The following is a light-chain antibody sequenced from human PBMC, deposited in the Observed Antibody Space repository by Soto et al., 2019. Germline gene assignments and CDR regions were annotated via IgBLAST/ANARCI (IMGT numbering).Light chain of an antibody. V-gene: IGKV3-11*01. Sequence: EIVLTQSPATLSFSPGDRATLSCRASQSVSSYLAWYQQKPGQAPRLLIYDASNRATGIPARFSGSGSGTNFTLTITSLEPEDFAVYYCQQSSNWPSNFGGGRKVHIK. J-gene: IGKJ4*01. CDR2: DAS. CDR3: QQSSNWPSN. CDR1: QSVSSY.